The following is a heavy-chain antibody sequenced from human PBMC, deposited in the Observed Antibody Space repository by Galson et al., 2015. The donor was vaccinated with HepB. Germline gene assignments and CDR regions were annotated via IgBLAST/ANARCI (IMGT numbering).Heavy chain of an antibody. V-gene: IGHV1-18*04. CDR2: ISAYNGNT. CDR1: GYTFTSYG. J-gene: IGHJ4*02. D-gene: IGHD3-10*01. Sequence: SVKVSCKASGYTFTSYGISWVRQAPGQGLEWMGWISAYNGNTNYAQKLQGRVTMTTDTSTSTAYMELRSLRSDDTAVYYCAVSGFGELFLTPGGDYWGQGTLVTVSS. CDR3: AVSGFGELFLTPGGDY.